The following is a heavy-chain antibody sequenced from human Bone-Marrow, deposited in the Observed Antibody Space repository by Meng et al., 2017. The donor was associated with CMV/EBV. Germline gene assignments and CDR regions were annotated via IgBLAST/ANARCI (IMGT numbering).Heavy chain of an antibody. CDR1: CPSYA. CDR2: INAGNGNT. Sequence: CPSYAMHWVRQAPGQRLEWLGWINAGNGNTKYAQKLQGRVTMTTDTSTSTAYMELRSLRSDDTAMYYCARDKRIAAAGAYNWFDPWGQGTLVTVSS. CDR3: ARDKRIAAAGAYNWFDP. D-gene: IGHD6-13*01. J-gene: IGHJ5*02. V-gene: IGHV1-3*01.